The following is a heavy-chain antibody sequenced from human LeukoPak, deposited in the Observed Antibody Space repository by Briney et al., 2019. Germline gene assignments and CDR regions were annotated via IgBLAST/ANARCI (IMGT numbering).Heavy chain of an antibody. D-gene: IGHD6-19*01. Sequence: GGSLRLSCAASGFTFSSFAMNWVRQAPGNGLEWVSAISDSGGSRYYADSVKGRFTISRDNARNTVYLQMNSLRVEDTAVYYCAKGGGWLYYFDYWGQGSLVSVSS. CDR2: ISDSGGSR. V-gene: IGHV3-23*01. J-gene: IGHJ4*02. CDR1: GFTFSSFA. CDR3: AKGGGWLYYFDY.